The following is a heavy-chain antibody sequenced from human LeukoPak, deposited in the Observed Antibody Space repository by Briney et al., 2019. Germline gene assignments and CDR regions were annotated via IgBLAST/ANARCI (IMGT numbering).Heavy chain of an antibody. Sequence: SETLSLTCTVSGGSISSSSYYWGWIRQPPGKGLEWIVSTYYTGNTYYNPSLKSRVTISVDTSKRQLSLKLSSVTAADTAMYYCARTRDSSGWYNFDCWGQGTPVTVSS. CDR2: TYYTGNT. CDR3: ARTRDSSGWYNFDC. CDR1: GGSISSSSYY. V-gene: IGHV4-39*01. D-gene: IGHD6-13*01. J-gene: IGHJ4*02.